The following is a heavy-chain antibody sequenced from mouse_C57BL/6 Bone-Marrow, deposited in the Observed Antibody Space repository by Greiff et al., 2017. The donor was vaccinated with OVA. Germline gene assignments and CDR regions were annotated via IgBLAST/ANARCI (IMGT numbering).Heavy chain of an antibody. CDR2: IYPRSGNT. CDR3: ARLLRYYYAMDY. J-gene: IGHJ4*01. CDR1: GYTFTSYG. D-gene: IGHD1-1*01. V-gene: IGHV1-81*01. Sequence: QVQLQQSGAELARPGASVKLSCKASGYTFTSYGISWVKQRTGQGLELIGEIYPRSGNTYYNEKFKGKATLTADKSSSTAYMELRSLTSEDSAVYFCARLLRYYYAMDYWGQGTSVTVSS.